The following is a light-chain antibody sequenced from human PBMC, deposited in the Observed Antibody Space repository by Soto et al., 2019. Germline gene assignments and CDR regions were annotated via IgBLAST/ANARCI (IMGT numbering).Light chain of an antibody. V-gene: IGKV1-39*01. CDR3: QQSYSTPLWT. J-gene: IGKJ1*01. Sequence: DIQMTQSPPSLSASVGDRVAITCRASQTISTSLNWYRQRPGQAPNLLIYAASNLQSGVPSRFSGSGSGTDFTLTISSLQPEDFATYYCQQSYSTPLWTFGQGTKVDIK. CDR2: AAS. CDR1: QTISTS.